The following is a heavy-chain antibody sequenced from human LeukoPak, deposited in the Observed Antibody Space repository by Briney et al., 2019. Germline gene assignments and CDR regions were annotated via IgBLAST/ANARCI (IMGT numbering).Heavy chain of an antibody. CDR3: ARDWSVRTGWYFDL. CDR1: GFTFNTYW. CDR2: IKQDGSEK. J-gene: IGHJ2*01. V-gene: IGHV3-7*04. D-gene: IGHD3-3*01. Sequence: GGSLRLSCAASGFTFNTYWMSWVRQAPGKGLEWVANIKQDGSEKYYVDSVKGRFTISRDNAKTSLDLQMNSLKADDTAVYYCARDWSVRTGWYFDLWGRGTLVTVSS.